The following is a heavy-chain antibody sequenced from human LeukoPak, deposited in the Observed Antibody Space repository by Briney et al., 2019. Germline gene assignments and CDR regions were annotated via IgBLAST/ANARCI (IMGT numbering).Heavy chain of an antibody. J-gene: IGHJ4*02. D-gene: IGHD6-13*01. CDR2: ISYDGSNK. V-gene: IGHV3-30-3*01. CDR3: ASGVIAAAKNY. CDR1: GFTFSSYA. Sequence: GGSLRLSCAASGFTFSSYAMHWVRQAPGKGLEWVAVISYDGSNKYYADSVKGRFTISRDNSKNTLYLQMNSLRAEDTAVYYCASGVIAAAKNYWGQGTLVTVSS.